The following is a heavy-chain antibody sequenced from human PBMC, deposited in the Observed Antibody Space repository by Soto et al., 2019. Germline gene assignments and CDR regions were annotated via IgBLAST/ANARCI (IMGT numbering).Heavy chain of an antibody. Sequence: GGSLRLSCAASGFTFSSYAMSWVRQAPGKGLEWVSAISGSGGSTYYADSVKGRFTISRDNSKNTLYLQMNSLRAEDTAVYYCAKDEAASREWLQIGYYFDYWGQGTLVTVSS. CDR2: ISGSGGST. CDR1: GFTFSSYA. CDR3: AKDEAASREWLQIGYYFDY. D-gene: IGHD5-12*01. J-gene: IGHJ4*02. V-gene: IGHV3-23*01.